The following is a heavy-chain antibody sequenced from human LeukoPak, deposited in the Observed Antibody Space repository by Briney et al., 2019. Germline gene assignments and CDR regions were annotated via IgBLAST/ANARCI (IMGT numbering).Heavy chain of an antibody. CDR3: AKDIRAVAGYFDY. CDR2: ISWNSGSI. Sequence: GRSLRLSCAASGFTFDDYAMHWVRQAPGKGLEWVSGISWNSGSIGYADSVKGRFTISRDNAKNSLYLQMSSLRAEDTALYYCAKDIRAVAGYFDYWGQGTLVTVSS. CDR1: GFTFDDYA. V-gene: IGHV3-9*01. J-gene: IGHJ4*02. D-gene: IGHD6-19*01.